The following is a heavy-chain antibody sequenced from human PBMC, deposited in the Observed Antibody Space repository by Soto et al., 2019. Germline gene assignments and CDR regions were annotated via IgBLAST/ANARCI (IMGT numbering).Heavy chain of an antibody. CDR3: AREGDYYDSSGYYYPFDY. CDR1: GGTFSSYA. Sequence: GASVKVSCKASGGTFSSYAISWVRQAPGQGLEWMGGIIPIFGTANYAQKFQGRVTITADESTSTAYMELSSLRSEDTAVYYCAREGDYYDSSGYYYPFDYWGQGTLVTVS. CDR2: IIPIFGTA. V-gene: IGHV1-69*13. D-gene: IGHD3-22*01. J-gene: IGHJ4*02.